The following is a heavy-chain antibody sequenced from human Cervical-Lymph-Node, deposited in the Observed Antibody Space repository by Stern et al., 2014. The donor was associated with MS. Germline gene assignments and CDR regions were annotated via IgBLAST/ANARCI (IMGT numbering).Heavy chain of an antibody. CDR3: TREMAARRFDP. J-gene: IGHJ5*02. CDR2: IYSGSIT. D-gene: IGHD5-24*01. Sequence: EVHLVESGGALVQPGGSLRLSCTASGSSGSANYMTWVRQAPGGGLEWVSLIYSGSITHYADSVKGRFFTSRDNSQNTLYLQMNSLRVEDTAVYYCTREMAARRFDPWGQGTLVMVSS. V-gene: IGHV3-66*01. CDR1: GSSGSANY.